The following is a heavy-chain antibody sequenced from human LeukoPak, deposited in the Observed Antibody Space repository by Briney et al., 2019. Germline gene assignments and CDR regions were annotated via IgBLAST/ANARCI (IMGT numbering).Heavy chain of an antibody. Sequence: SETLSLTCTVSGYSISSGYYWGWIRQPPGKGLEWIGSIYHSGSTYYNPSLKSRVTISVDTSKNQFSLKLSSVTAADTAVYYCARDGRITMVRGGFGVNNWFDPWGQGTLVTVSS. J-gene: IGHJ5*02. D-gene: IGHD3-10*01. CDR3: ARDGRITMVRGGFGVNNWFDP. CDR2: IYHSGST. CDR1: GYSISSGYY. V-gene: IGHV4-38-2*02.